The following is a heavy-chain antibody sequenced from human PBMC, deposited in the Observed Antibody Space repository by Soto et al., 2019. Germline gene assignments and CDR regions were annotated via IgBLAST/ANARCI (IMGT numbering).Heavy chain of an antibody. CDR1: GYTFSDYD. CDR2: MNPDSANT. V-gene: IGHV1-8*01. CDR3: ASTLRNQLLSDF. Sequence: QVQLVQSGAEVKQPGASVKVSCKTSGYTFSDYDITWVRQATGQGLEWMGWMNPDSANTGYAQKFQGRVTMTRDTSIDTAYMELNSLTSGDTAVYYCASTLRNQLLSDFCGQGTQVTVSS. D-gene: IGHD4-17*01. J-gene: IGHJ4*02.